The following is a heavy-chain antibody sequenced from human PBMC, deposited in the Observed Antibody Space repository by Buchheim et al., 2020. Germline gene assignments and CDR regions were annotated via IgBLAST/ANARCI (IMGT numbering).Heavy chain of an antibody. Sequence: QVQLVESGGGVVQPGRSLRLSCAASGFTFSSYGMHWVRQAPGKGLEWVAVIWYDGSNKYYADSVKGRFTISRDNSKNTLYLQMNSLSAEDTAVYYCARERSRYYDNSGYSAGTSYWGQGTL. CDR3: ARERSRYYDNSGYSAGTSY. CDR2: IWYDGSNK. V-gene: IGHV3-33*01. D-gene: IGHD3-22*01. J-gene: IGHJ4*02. CDR1: GFTFSSYG.